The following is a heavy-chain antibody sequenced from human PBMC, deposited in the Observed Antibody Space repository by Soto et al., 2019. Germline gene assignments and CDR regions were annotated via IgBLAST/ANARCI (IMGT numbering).Heavy chain of an antibody. D-gene: IGHD1-1*01. V-gene: IGHV4-39*01. CDR1: GGSISSSSYY. CDR3: ARQDLDELEQYYFDY. Sequence: QLQLQESGPGLVKPSETLSLTCTVSGGSISSSSYYWGWIRQPPGKGLECIGSIYYSGSTYYNPSLTSRVTIPVDTSKNQFSLKLSPVTAADTAVYYCARQDLDELEQYYFDYGGQGTLVTVSS. CDR2: IYYSGST. J-gene: IGHJ4*02.